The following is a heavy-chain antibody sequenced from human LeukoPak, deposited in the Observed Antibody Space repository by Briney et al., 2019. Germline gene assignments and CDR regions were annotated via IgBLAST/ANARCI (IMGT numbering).Heavy chain of an antibody. Sequence: ASVKVSCKASGDTFTSYYMHWVRQAPGQGLECMGIINPSGTSTSYAQKFQGRVTMTRDMSTSTVYMELSSLRSEDTAVYYCARPSSGYYEYYFDYWGQGTLVTVSS. D-gene: IGHD3-22*01. CDR3: ARPSSGYYEYYFDY. V-gene: IGHV1-46*01. CDR1: GDTFTSYY. CDR2: INPSGTST. J-gene: IGHJ4*02.